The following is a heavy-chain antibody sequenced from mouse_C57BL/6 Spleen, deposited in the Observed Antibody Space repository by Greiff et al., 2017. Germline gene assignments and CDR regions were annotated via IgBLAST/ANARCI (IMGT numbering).Heavy chain of an antibody. CDR3: ASITTAWYFDV. CDR2: INPSSGDT. D-gene: IGHD1-1*01. V-gene: IGHV1-4*01. J-gene: IGHJ1*03. Sequence: VQGVESGAELARPGASVTMSCTASGYTFTSYTMHWVKQRPGQGLEWIGYINPSSGDTKYNQKFKDKATLTADKSSSTAYMQLSSLTSEDSAVYYCASITTAWYFDVWGTGTTVTVSS. CDR1: GYTFTSYT.